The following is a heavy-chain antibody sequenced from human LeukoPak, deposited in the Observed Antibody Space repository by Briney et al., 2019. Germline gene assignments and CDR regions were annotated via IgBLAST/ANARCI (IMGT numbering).Heavy chain of an antibody. D-gene: IGHD6-19*01. CDR1: GGSLSNYY. J-gene: IGHJ4*02. V-gene: IGHV4-4*07. Sequence: SETLSLTCTVSGGSLSNYYWSWIRQPAGKGLEWVGRFYTSGSTLYNPSLKSRVTISIDKSKNQFSLKLTSVTAADTAVYYCARDSSGSGWYLIDQWGQGTLVTVSS. CDR2: FYTSGST. CDR3: ARDSSGSGWYLIDQ.